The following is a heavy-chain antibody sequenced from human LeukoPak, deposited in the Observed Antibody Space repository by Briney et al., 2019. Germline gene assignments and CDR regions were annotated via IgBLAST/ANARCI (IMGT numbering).Heavy chain of an antibody. CDR2: IYYSGST. CDR1: GGSISSYY. V-gene: IGHV4-59*01. CDR3: ARDDSSSDHDAFDI. Sequence: SETLSLTCTVSGGSISSYYWSWLRQPPGKGLERIGYIYYSGSTNYNPSLKSRVTISVDTSKNQFSLKLSSVTAADTAVYYCARDDSSSDHDAFDIWGQGTMVTVSS. J-gene: IGHJ3*02. D-gene: IGHD6-19*01.